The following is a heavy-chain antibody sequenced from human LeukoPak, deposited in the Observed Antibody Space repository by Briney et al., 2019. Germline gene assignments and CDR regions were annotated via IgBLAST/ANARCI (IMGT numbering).Heavy chain of an antibody. CDR2: IIPIFGTA. CDR3: ARAPVPGLSGHFDY. V-gene: IGHV1-69*13. Sequence: ASVKVSCKASGGTFISYAISWVRQAPGQGLEWMGGIIPIFGTANYAQKFQGRVTITADESTSTAYMELSSLRSEDTAVYYCARAPVPGLSGHFDYWGQGTLVTVSS. CDR1: GGTFISYA. J-gene: IGHJ4*02. D-gene: IGHD2-2*01.